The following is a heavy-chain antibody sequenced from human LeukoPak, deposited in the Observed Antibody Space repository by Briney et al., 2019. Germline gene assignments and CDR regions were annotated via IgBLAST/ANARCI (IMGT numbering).Heavy chain of an antibody. Sequence: SLRLSCAASGFTFGDYAIHWVRQAPGKGLEWVSGISWNSGSIGYADSVKGRFTISRDSAKNSLYLQMNSLRAEDMALYYCAKDEFVASDFTGAFDIWGQGTMVTVSS. D-gene: IGHD2-8*02. CDR3: AKDEFVASDFTGAFDI. CDR1: GFTFGDYA. J-gene: IGHJ3*02. CDR2: ISWNSGSI. V-gene: IGHV3-9*03.